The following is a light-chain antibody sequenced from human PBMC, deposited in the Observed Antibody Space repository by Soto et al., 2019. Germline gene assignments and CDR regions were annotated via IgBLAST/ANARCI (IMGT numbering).Light chain of an antibody. Sequence: EIVLTQSPDTLSLSPGESATLSCRASQSVRSSYLAWYQQTPGQTPRLLIYAASSRATGIPDRFSGSGSGTDFTLTISRLEPEDFAVYYCQQYGSSPPATFGQGTRLEIK. J-gene: IGKJ5*01. CDR2: AAS. V-gene: IGKV3-20*01. CDR3: QQYGSSPPAT. CDR1: QSVRSSY.